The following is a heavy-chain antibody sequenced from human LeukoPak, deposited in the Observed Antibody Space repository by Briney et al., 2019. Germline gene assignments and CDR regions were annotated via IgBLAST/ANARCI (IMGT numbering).Heavy chain of an antibody. V-gene: IGHV3-64D*09. CDR2: ISSNGGST. Sequence: PGGSLRLSCSASGFTFSSYAMHWVRQAPGKGLEYVSVISSNGGSTYYADSVEGRFTISRDNSKNTLYLQMSSLRAEDTAVYYCTTRSDYDSSGSSFDYWGQGTLVTVSS. J-gene: IGHJ4*02. CDR3: TTRSDYDSSGSSFDY. D-gene: IGHD3-22*01. CDR1: GFTFSSYA.